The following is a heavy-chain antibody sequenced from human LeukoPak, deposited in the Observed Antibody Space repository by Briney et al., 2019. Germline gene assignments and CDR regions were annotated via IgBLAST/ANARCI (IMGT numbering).Heavy chain of an antibody. J-gene: IGHJ4*02. CDR1: GFTYTDYW. V-gene: IGHV3-7*01. CDR3: VVEAAKY. D-gene: IGHD1-26*01. CDR2: ISNDGSVT. Sequence: GGSLRLSCAASGFTYTDYWMTWIRQSPEKGLEWAAHISNDGSVTYYGESVKGRFTISRDNAKNSVYLQMNNLRVEDTAVYYCVVEAAKYWGQGTVVTVSS.